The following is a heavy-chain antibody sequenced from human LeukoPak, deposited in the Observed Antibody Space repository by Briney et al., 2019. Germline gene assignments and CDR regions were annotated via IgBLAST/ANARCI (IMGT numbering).Heavy chain of an antibody. D-gene: IGHD4-17*01. CDR2: IYHSGST. Sequence: PSGTLSLTCAVSGGSISSSNWWSWVRQPPGKGLEWIGEIYHSGSTNYNPSLKSRVTISVDKSKNQFSLKLSSVTAADTAVYYCARDLSHYGDYGGVDYWGQGTLVTVSS. V-gene: IGHV4-4*02. CDR3: ARDLSHYGDYGGVDY. CDR1: GGSISSSNW. J-gene: IGHJ4*02.